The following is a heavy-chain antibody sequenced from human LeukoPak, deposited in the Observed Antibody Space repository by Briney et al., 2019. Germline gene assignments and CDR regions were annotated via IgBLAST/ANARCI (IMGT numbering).Heavy chain of an antibody. Sequence: AGGSLRLSCAASGFTFSDYYMSWIRQAPGKGLEWVSYISSSSSTIYYADSVKGRFTISRDNAKNSLYLQMNSLRDEDTAVYYCARDFGTIFGVVTGYYYYGMDVWGQGTTVTVSS. CDR2: ISSSSSTI. CDR3: ARDFGTIFGVVTGYYYYGMDV. CDR1: GFTFSDYY. D-gene: IGHD3-3*01. J-gene: IGHJ6*02. V-gene: IGHV3-11*04.